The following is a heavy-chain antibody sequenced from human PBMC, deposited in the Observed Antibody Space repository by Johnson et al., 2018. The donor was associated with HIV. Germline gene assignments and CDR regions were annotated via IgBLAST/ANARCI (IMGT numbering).Heavy chain of an antibody. J-gene: IGHJ3*02. CDR3: ARDYYGSGSYYNVWVAGAFDI. V-gene: IGHV3-74*01. Sequence: VQLVESGGGLVQPGGSLRLSCGASGFTFSDHWMQWVRQAPGKGLVWVSRINGDGSRTSYADSVKGRFTISRDNSKNTLYLQMNSLRAEDTAVYYCARDYYGSGSYYNVWVAGAFDIWGQGTMVTVSS. D-gene: IGHD3-10*01. CDR2: INGDGSRT. CDR1: GFTFSDHW.